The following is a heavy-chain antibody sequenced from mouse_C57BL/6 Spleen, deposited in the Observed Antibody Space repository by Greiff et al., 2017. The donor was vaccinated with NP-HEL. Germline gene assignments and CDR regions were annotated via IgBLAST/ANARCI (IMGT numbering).Heavy chain of an antibody. CDR1: GYTFTSYD. J-gene: IGHJ2*01. D-gene: IGHD1-1*01. CDR2: IYPRDGST. Sequence: VQLQQSGPELVKPGASVKLSCKASGYTFTSYDINWVKQRPGQGLEWIGWIYPRDGSTKYNEKFKGKATLTVDTSSSTAYMELHSLTSEDSAVYFCARSGYYGSRGLYFDYWGQGTTLTVSS. CDR3: ARSGYYGSRGLYFDY. V-gene: IGHV1-85*01.